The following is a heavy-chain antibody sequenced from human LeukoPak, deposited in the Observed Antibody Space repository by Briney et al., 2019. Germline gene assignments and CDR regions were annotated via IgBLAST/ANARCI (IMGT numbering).Heavy chain of an antibody. CDR3: AKERFYCSSTSCYPRAYGY. D-gene: IGHD2-2*01. CDR2: ISGSGDST. Sequence: GGSLRLSCAASGFTFSRYAMSWVRQAPGKGLEWVSTISGSGDSTYYADSVKGRFTISRDNSKNTLYLQMSSLRAEDTAVYYCAKERFYCSSTSCYPRAYGYWGQGTLVTVSS. J-gene: IGHJ4*02. CDR1: GFTFSRYA. V-gene: IGHV3-23*01.